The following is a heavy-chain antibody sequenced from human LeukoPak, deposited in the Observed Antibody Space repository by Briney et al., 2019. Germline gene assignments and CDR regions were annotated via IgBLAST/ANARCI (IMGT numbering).Heavy chain of an antibody. CDR2: INHSGST. D-gene: IGHD3-3*01. V-gene: IGHV4-34*01. CDR3: ARGTVLRWSGYYNP. J-gene: IGHJ5*02. Sequence: SETLSLTCAVCGGSFSGYYWSWIRQPPGKGLEWIGEINHSGSTNYNPSLKSRVTISVDTSKNQFSLKLSSVTAADTAVYYCARGTVLRWSGYYNPWGQGTLVTVSS. CDR1: GGSFSGYY.